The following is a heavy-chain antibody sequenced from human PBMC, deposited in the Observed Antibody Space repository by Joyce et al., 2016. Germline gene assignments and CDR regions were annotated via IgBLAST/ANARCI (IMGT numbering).Heavy chain of an antibody. CDR3: AKDWGTDDFIQ. Sequence: EVYLLQSGGGLVQPGRSLRLSCAASGFTFSTYSMTWVRQAPGKGLEWVGGDSVKDRASYYADSVKGRFTISRDTSRNILYLQMSSLRVEDTGVYYCAKDWGTDDFIQWGQGTLVTVSS. CDR2: DSVKDRAS. CDR1: GFTFSTYS. V-gene: IGHV3-23*01. D-gene: IGHD7-27*01. J-gene: IGHJ1*01.